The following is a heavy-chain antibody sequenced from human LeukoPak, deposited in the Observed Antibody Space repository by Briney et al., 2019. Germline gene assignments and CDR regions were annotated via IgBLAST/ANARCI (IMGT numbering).Heavy chain of an antibody. CDR2: INPNSGGT. Sequence: ASVKVSCKASGYTFTGYYMHWVRQAPGQGLEWMGWINPNSGGTNYAQKFQGRVTMTRDTSISTAYMELSRLRSDDTAVYYCARVPVTIFGVVLGAFDIWGQGTMVTVSS. V-gene: IGHV1-2*02. D-gene: IGHD3-3*01. J-gene: IGHJ3*02. CDR3: ARVPVTIFGVVLGAFDI. CDR1: GYTFTGYY.